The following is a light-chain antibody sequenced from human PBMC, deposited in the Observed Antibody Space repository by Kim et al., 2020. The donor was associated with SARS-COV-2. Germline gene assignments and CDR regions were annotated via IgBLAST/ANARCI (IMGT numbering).Light chain of an antibody. CDR2: GAS. CDR1: QSVSSSY. V-gene: IGKV3-20*01. J-gene: IGKJ4*01. Sequence: LSPGERATLSCRVSQSVSSSYLAWYQQKPGQAPRLLIYGASSRATGIPDRFSGSGSGTDFTLTISRLEPEDFAVYYCQQYGSSPLTFGGGTKLEI. CDR3: QQYGSSPLT.